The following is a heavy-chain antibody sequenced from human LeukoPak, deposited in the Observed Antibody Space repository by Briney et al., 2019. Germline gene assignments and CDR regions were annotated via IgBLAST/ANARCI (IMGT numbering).Heavy chain of an antibody. J-gene: IGHJ4*02. CDR1: GFTFDDYA. D-gene: IGHD3-3*01. CDR3: AKSVLPITIFGVCDY. CDR2: ISWNSGSI. V-gene: IGHV3-9*01. Sequence: PGGSLRLSCAASGFTFDDYAMHWVRQAPGKGLEWVSGISWNSGSIGYADSVKGRFTISRDNAKNSLYLQMNSLRAEDTALYYCAKSVLPITIFGVCDYWGQGTLVTVSS.